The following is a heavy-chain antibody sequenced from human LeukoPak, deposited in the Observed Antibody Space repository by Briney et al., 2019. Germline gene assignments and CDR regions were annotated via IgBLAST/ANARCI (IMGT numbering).Heavy chain of an antibody. CDR2: VTSDGIA. CDR1: GFTFNANT. D-gene: IGHD1-1*01. V-gene: IGHV3-23*01. CDR3: ANWNSGHEYIDF. J-gene: IGHJ4*02. Sequence: GGCLRLSCAASGFTFNANTMGWVRPAPGGGRGWGSIVTSDGIALYADSVKSRFTISRDNSENMLFLQMSGLRAEDTAVYYCANWNSGHEYIDFWGQGTLVTVSS.